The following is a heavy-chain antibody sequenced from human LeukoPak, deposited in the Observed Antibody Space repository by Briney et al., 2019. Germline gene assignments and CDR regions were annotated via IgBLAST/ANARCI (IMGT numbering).Heavy chain of an antibody. J-gene: IGHJ4*02. CDR2: INHSGST. V-gene: IGHV4-34*01. CDR1: GGSFSGYY. Sequence: SETLSLTCAVYGGSFSGYYWSWIRQPPGKGLEWIGEINHSGSTNYNPSLKSRVTISVDTSKNQFSLKLSSVTAADTAVYYCARAHEKQSQYCSGGSCYRHSPHFDYWGQGTLVTVSS. D-gene: IGHD2-15*01. CDR3: ARAHEKQSQYCSGGSCYRHSPHFDY.